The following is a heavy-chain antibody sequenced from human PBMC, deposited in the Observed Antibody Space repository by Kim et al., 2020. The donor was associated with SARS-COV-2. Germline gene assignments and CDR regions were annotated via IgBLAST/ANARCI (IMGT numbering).Heavy chain of an antibody. CDR2: ISWNSGSI. CDR1: GFTFDDYA. D-gene: IGHD3-9*01. J-gene: IGHJ4*01. CDR3: AKGGLRYFDWLFDHFDY. Sequence: GGSLRLSCAASGFTFDDYAMHWVRQAPGKGLEWVSGISWNSGSIGYADSVKGRFTISRDNAKNSLYLQMNSLRAEDTALYYCAKGGLRYFDWLFDHFDY. V-gene: IGHV3-9*01.